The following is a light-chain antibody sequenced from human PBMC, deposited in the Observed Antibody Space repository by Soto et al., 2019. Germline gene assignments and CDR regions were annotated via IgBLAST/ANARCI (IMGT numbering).Light chain of an antibody. CDR1: SSNIGSNS. CDR3: AAWDDSLNGRGV. Sequence: QSVLTQPPSASGTPGQSVTISCSGSSSNIGSNSVNWYQRFPGTAPRLLIYSNNQRPSGVPDRFSGSKSGTSASLAIRGLQSEDEADYYCAAWDDSLNGRGVFGGGTKLTVL. J-gene: IGLJ2*01. V-gene: IGLV1-44*01. CDR2: SNN.